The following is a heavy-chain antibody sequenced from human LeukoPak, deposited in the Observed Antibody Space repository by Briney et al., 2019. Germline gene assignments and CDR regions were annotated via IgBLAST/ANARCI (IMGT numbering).Heavy chain of an antibody. J-gene: IGHJ5*02. Sequence: GASVKVSCKVSGYTLTELSVHWVRQTPGKGLEWMGGFKPEDGRTIYAQNFQGRVTMTEDTSTDTVYMELSSLKSEDTAVYYCATVSLMSVAPDNWFDPWGQGTLVTVSS. CDR1: GYTLTELS. D-gene: IGHD6-19*01. CDR2: FKPEDGRT. CDR3: ATVSLMSVAPDNWFDP. V-gene: IGHV1-24*01.